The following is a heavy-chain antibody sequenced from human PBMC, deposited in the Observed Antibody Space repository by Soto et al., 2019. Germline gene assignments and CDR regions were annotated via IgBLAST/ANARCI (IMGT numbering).Heavy chain of an antibody. CDR3: ARSVITFGGVSAIREDYFDY. Sequence: EVQLVESGGGLVQPGGSLRLSCAASGFTFSSYAMHWVRQAPGKGLEYVSAISSNGGSTYYANSVKGRFTISRDNSKNTLYLQMGSLRAEDMAVYYCARSVITFGGVSAIREDYFDYWGQGTLVTVSS. CDR1: GFTFSSYA. V-gene: IGHV3-64*01. J-gene: IGHJ4*02. CDR2: ISSNGGST. D-gene: IGHD3-16*01.